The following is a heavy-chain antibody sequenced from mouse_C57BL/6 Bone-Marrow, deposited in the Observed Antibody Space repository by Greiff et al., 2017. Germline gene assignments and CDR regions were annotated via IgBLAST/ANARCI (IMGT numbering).Heavy chain of an antibody. CDR2: ISSGGSYT. V-gene: IGHV5-6*01. Sequence: DVLLLESGGDLVKPGGSLKLSCAASGFTFSSYCMSWVRQTPDQRLEWVATISSGGSYTYYPDSVKGRFTISRDNAKNTLYLQMSSLKSEDTAMYYCARPSPFAYWGQGTLVTVSA. J-gene: IGHJ3*01. CDR3: ARPSPFAY. D-gene: IGHD6-2*01. CDR1: GFTFSSYC.